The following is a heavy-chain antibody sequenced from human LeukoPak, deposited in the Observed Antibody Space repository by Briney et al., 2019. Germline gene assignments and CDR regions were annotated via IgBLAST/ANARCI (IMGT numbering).Heavy chain of an antibody. Sequence: GRSLRLSCAASGFTFSSYSMNWVRQAPGKGLEWVSSISSSSSYIYYADSVKGRFTISRDNAKNPLYLQMNSLRAEDTAVYYCARDSYDFWSGYPYSYYYYYGMDVWGQGTTVTVSS. D-gene: IGHD3-3*01. CDR1: GFTFSSYS. V-gene: IGHV3-21*01. J-gene: IGHJ6*02. CDR3: ARDSYDFWSGYPYSYYYYYGMDV. CDR2: ISSSSSYI.